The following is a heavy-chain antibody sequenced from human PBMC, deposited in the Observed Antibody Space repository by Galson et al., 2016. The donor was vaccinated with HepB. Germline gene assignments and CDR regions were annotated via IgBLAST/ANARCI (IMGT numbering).Heavy chain of an antibody. CDR3: ARVRRLGYYGPETNPLAGWFDP. CDR2: ISNNGST. J-gene: IGHJ5*01. Sequence: TLSLTCSVSDFSIANGGYSWTWIRQLPGKGLEMIGYISNNGSTYYKSSLTSRLIISRDTSQNQFSLNLNSVTAADTAVYYCARVRRLGYYGPETNPLAGWFDPWGQGRLVTVSS. D-gene: IGHD3-10*01. CDR1: DFSIANGGYS. V-gene: IGHV4-31*03.